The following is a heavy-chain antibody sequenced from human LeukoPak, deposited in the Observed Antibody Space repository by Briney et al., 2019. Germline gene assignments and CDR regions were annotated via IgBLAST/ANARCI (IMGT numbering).Heavy chain of an antibody. V-gene: IGHV4-34*01. D-gene: IGHD1-26*01. CDR1: GGSFSGYY. J-gene: IGHJ4*02. CDR3: ARRGSYRSFPY. Sequence: SETLSLTCAVYGGSFSGYYWSWIRQPPGKGLEWIGEINHSGSTNYNPSLKSRVTISVDTSKNQFSLKRSSVTAADTAVYYCARRGSYRSFPYWGQGTLVTVSS. CDR2: INHSGST.